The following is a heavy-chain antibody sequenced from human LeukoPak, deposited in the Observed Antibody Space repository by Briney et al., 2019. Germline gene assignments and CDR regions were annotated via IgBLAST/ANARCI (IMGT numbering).Heavy chain of an antibody. CDR3: ARSAPEFDY. V-gene: IGHV3-48*03. Sequence: GGSLRLSCAASGFTFSRYEMNWVRQAPGKGLEWVSYISSSGSTIYYADSVKGRFTISRDNAKNSLYLQMNSLRAEDTAVYYCARSAPEFDYWGQGTLVTVSS. D-gene: IGHD1-14*01. J-gene: IGHJ4*02. CDR2: ISSSGSTI. CDR1: GFTFSRYE.